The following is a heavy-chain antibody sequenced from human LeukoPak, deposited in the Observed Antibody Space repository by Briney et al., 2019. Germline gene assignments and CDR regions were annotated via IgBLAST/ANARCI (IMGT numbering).Heavy chain of an antibody. Sequence: GESLKISCKGSGYSFTSNWISWVRQMPGKGLEWMGRIDPSDSYTNYSPSFQGHVTISADRSISTAYLQWSSLKASDTAMYYCARQPEGTWFDPWGQGTLVTVSS. CDR3: ARQPEGTWFDP. V-gene: IGHV5-10-1*01. J-gene: IGHJ5*02. CDR1: GYSFTSNW. CDR2: IDPSDSYT. D-gene: IGHD1-1*01.